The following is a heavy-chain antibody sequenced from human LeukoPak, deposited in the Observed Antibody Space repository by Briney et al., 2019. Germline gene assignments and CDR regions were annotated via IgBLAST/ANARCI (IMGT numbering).Heavy chain of an antibody. J-gene: IGHJ6*03. V-gene: IGHV1-69*05. CDR1: GGTFSSYA. Sequence: SVKVSCKASGGTFSSYAISWVRQAPGQGLEWMGGIIPIFGTANYAQKFQGRVTITTDESTSTAYMELSSLRSEDTAVYYCARGSASHYYYYYYMDVWGKGTTVTVSS. CDR3: ARGSASHYYYYYYMDV. CDR2: IIPIFGTA.